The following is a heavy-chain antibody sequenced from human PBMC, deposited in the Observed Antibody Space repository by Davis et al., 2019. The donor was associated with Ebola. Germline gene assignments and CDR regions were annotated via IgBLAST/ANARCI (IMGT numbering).Heavy chain of an antibody. Sequence: ASVKVSCKASGYTFTSYGISWVRQAPGQGLEWMGWISAYNGNTNYAQKLQGRVTITADESTSTAYMELSSLRSEDTAVYYCARESGSYYDAFDIWGQGTMVTVSS. CDR2: ISAYNGNT. V-gene: IGHV1-18*01. J-gene: IGHJ3*02. CDR3: ARESGSYYDAFDI. CDR1: GYTFTSYG. D-gene: IGHD1-26*01.